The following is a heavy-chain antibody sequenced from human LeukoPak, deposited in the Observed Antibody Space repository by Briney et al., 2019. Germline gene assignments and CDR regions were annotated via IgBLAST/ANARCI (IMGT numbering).Heavy chain of an antibody. CDR1: GFTFTSSA. CDR3: ARDEPIAAAGTPLYYYGMDV. V-gene: IGHV1-58*02. CDR2: IVVGSGNT. D-gene: IGHD6-13*01. J-gene: IGHJ6*02. Sequence: GASVKVSCKASGFTFTSSAMQWVRQARGQRLEWIGWIVVGSGNTNYAQKFQERVTITRDMSTSTAYMELSSLRSEDTAVYYCARDEPIAAAGTPLYYYGMDVWGQGTTVTVSS.